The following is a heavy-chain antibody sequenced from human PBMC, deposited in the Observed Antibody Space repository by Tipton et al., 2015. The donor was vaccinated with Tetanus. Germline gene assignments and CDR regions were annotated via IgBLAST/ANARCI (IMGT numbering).Heavy chain of an antibody. Sequence: TLSLTCAIYGGSFSGYYWSWIRQPPGKGLEWIGEIIYTGSTNYNPSLKSQVTISFDTSKNQFSLKLTSVTAADTAVYYCARAGYYYGPKAFDTWGQGTVVTVSS. J-gene: IGHJ3*02. V-gene: IGHV4-34*12. D-gene: IGHD3-10*01. CDR1: GGSFSGYY. CDR2: IIYTGST. CDR3: ARAGYYYGPKAFDT.